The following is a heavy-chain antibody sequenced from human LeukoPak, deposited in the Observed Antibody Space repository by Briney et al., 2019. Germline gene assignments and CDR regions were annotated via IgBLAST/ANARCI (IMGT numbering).Heavy chain of an antibody. Sequence: SETLPLTCAVYGGSFSGYYWSWIRQPPGKGLEWIGEINHSGSTNYNPSLKSRVTISVDTSKNQFSLKLSSATAADTAVYYCARTIVATIHNFDYWGQGTLVTVSS. CDR1: GGSFSGYY. CDR3: ARTIVATIHNFDY. J-gene: IGHJ4*02. V-gene: IGHV4-34*01. CDR2: INHSGST. D-gene: IGHD5-12*01.